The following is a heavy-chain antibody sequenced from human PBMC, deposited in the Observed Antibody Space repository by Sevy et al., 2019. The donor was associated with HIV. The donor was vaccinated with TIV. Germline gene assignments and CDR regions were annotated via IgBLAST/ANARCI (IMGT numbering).Heavy chain of an antibody. D-gene: IGHD2-2*02. J-gene: IGHJ4*02. CDR3: ARDRTRYCSSTSCYTVYFDY. Sequence: GGSLRLSCAASGFTVSSNYMSWVRQAPGKGLEWVSVIYSGGSTYYVDSGKGRITISRDNTKNTMNLQMNSLRAEDTAVYYWARDRTRYCSSTSCYTVYFDYWCQGTLVTVSS. V-gene: IGHV3-53*01. CDR1: GFTVSSNY. CDR2: IYSGGST.